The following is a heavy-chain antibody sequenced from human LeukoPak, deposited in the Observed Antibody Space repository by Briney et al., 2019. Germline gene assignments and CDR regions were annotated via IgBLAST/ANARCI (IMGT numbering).Heavy chain of an antibody. Sequence: SETLSLTCAVYGGSFRGYYWSWIRQPPGEGREWIGEINHSGSTNYNPSLKSRVTISVDTSKNQFSLKLSSVTAADTAVYYCARGGPSGDPLDYWGQGTLVTVSS. CDR3: ARGGPSGDPLDY. CDR1: GGSFRGYY. D-gene: IGHD4-17*01. CDR2: INHSGST. J-gene: IGHJ4*02. V-gene: IGHV4-34*01.